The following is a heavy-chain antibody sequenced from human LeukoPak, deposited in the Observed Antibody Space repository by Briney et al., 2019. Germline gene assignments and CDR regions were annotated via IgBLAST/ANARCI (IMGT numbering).Heavy chain of an antibody. CDR3: ARDLSGWLFQH. V-gene: IGHV3-21*01. D-gene: IGHD6-19*01. J-gene: IGHJ1*01. CDR1: GFTISSYR. CDR2: ISSSSSNYI. Sequence: GGSLRLSCAASGFTISSYRMNWVRQAPGKGLEWVSTISSSSSNYIYYADSLKGRFTISRDNAKNSLYLQMNSLRAEDTAVYYCARDLSGWLFQHWGQGTLLTVSS.